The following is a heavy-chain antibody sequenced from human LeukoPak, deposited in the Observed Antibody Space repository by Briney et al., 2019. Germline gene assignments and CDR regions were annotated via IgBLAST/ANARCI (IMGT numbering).Heavy chain of an antibody. Sequence: GSSVKVSCKASGYTFNNHDINWVRQAPGRGLERMGWINTYSANTNYAQEFQDRVIMTTGTSTSTAYMELRSLRSDDTAVYYCAREGGIARPPYLYYYIDVWGKGTTVTVSS. J-gene: IGHJ6*03. CDR3: AREGGIARPPYLYYYIDV. CDR1: GYTFNNHD. D-gene: IGHD6-6*01. CDR2: INTYSANT. V-gene: IGHV1-18*01.